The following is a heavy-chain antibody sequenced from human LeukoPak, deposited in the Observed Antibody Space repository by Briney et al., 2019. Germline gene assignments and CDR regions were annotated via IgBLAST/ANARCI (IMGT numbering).Heavy chain of an antibody. CDR2: ISSSGSYI. CDR1: GFTFTKYS. D-gene: IGHD2-15*01. CDR3: ARDRLVCSRGTSTLSGLAG. V-gene: IGHV3-21*01. Sequence: GWCLRLSSAASGFTFTKYSMNWVRHAPGKGLEWVASISSSGSYIYYADSVKGRFTISKDNAKNSLHLQMNSLGAEDTAVYYCARDRLVCSRGTSTLSGLAGRGQGTTVTVS. J-gene: IGHJ6*02.